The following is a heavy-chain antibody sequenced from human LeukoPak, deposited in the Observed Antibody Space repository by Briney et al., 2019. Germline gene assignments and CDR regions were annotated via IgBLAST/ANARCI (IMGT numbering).Heavy chain of an antibody. J-gene: IGHJ6*03. V-gene: IGHV4-34*01. Sequence: SETLSLNCAVYGGSFSGYYWSWIREPPGKGLEWIGEINHSGSTNYNPSLKSRVTISVDTSKNRFSLKLSSVTVADTAVYYCARRIADSYYYYYYMDVWGKGTTVTISS. CDR2: INHSGST. CDR3: ARRIADSYYYYYYMDV. CDR1: GGSFSGYY. D-gene: IGHD6-13*01.